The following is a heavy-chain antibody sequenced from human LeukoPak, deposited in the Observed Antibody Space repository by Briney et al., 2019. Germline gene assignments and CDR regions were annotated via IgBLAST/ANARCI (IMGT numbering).Heavy chain of an antibody. CDR2: IYYSGST. Sequence: PSETLSLTCTVSGGSISSYYWSWIRQPPGKGLEWIGYIYYSGSTNYNPSLKSRVTISVDTSKNQFSLKLSSVTAADTAVYYCARAPGRGSGSYYRYSMDVWGQGTTVTVSS. J-gene: IGHJ6*02. D-gene: IGHD3-10*01. V-gene: IGHV4-59*01. CDR1: GGSISSYY. CDR3: ARAPGRGSGSYYRYSMDV.